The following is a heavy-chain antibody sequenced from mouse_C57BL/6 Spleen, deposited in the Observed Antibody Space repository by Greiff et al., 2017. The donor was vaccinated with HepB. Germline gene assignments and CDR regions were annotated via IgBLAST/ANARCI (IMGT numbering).Heavy chain of an antibody. Sequence: DVKLVESGGGLVQPKGSLKLSCAASGFTFNTYDMHWVRQAPGKGVEWVARIRSKSSNYETYHADSVKARFTISRDNSQSMLYLQMNTLKTEDTAMYYYVRGGDVAMDYWGQGTSVTVSS. CDR1: GFTFNTYD. D-gene: IGHD3-3*01. V-gene: IGHV10-3*01. CDR3: VRGGDVAMDY. J-gene: IGHJ4*01. CDR2: IRSKSSNYET.